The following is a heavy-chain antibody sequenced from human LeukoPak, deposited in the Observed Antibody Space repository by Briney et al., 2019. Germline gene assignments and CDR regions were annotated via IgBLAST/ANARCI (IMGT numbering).Heavy chain of an antibody. Sequence: ASVKVSCKASGYTFTSYGISWVRQASGQGLEWMGWISAYNGNTNYAQKLQGRVTMTTDTSTSTAYMELRSLRSDDTAVYYCARVGNYYDSSGYPVGEAFDIWGQGTMVTVSS. D-gene: IGHD3-22*01. J-gene: IGHJ3*02. V-gene: IGHV1-18*01. CDR3: ARVGNYYDSSGYPVGEAFDI. CDR1: GYTFTSYG. CDR2: ISAYNGNT.